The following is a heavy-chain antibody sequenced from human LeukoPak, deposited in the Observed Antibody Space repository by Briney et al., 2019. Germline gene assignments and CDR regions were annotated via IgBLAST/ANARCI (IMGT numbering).Heavy chain of an antibody. D-gene: IGHD1-7*01. CDR3: ARDYWWNYDY. Sequence: GGSLRLSCAASGFTFNDYAMHWVRQAPGKGLEWVAVISKDGSDKYYPGSVRGRFTISRDNSKNTIYLQMDSLRAEDTAIYYCARDYWWNYDYWGQGTLVTVSS. V-gene: IGHV3-30-3*01. CDR2: ISKDGSDK. J-gene: IGHJ4*02. CDR1: GFTFNDYA.